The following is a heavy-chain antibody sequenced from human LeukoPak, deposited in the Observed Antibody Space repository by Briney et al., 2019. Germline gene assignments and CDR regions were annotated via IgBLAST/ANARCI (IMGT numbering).Heavy chain of an antibody. CDR3: ASVRGYSGYEY. Sequence: PSETLSLTCTVSGGSISSYYWSWIRQPPGKGLEWIGYIYYSGSTNYNPSLKSRVTISVDTSKNQFSLKLSSVTAADTAVYYCASVRGYSGYEYWGQGTLVTVSS. J-gene: IGHJ4*02. CDR1: GGSISSYY. D-gene: IGHD5-12*01. V-gene: IGHV4-59*01. CDR2: IYYSGST.